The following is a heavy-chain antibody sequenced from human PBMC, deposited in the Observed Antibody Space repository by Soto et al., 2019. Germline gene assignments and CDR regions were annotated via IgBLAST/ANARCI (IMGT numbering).Heavy chain of an antibody. CDR2: IIPIFGTA. Sequence: GASAKVSCKSPRVTFSSYAISSFRHAAGQGLEWMGGIIPIFGTANYAQKFQGRVTITADESTSTAYMELSSLRSEDTAVYYCADKSGYSGYDTYYHGMDVWGQGTTVTV. J-gene: IGHJ6*02. D-gene: IGHD5-12*01. CDR1: RVTFSSYA. V-gene: IGHV1-69*13. CDR3: ADKSGYSGYDTYYHGMDV.